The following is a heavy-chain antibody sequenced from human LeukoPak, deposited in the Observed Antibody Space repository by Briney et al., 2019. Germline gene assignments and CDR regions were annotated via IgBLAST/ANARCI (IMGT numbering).Heavy chain of an antibody. CDR3: AKDMRFRSTSYGEFDF. J-gene: IGHJ4*02. CDR2: ISGDGGST. D-gene: IGHD2-2*01. CDR1: GFSFDDYV. V-gene: IGHV3-43*02. Sequence: GKSLRLSCAASGFSFDDYVLHWVRQAPGKGLEWVSLISGDGGSTIYTDSVKGRFTISRDNSKNSLYLQMNSLRTEDTALYYCAKDMRFRSTSYGEFDFWGQGTLVTVSS.